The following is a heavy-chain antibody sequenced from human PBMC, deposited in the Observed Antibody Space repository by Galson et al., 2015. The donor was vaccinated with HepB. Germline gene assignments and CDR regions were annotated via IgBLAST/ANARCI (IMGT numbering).Heavy chain of an antibody. Sequence: SLRLSCAASGFTFDDYAMHWVRQAPGKGLEWVSVITAGPGNTYHADSVRGRFTISRDNSKSTLYLQMGSLRAEDSAIYYCAREYVGTPGMGSFDLWGQGTMLIVSS. CDR3: AREYVGTPGMGSFDL. D-gene: IGHD7-27*01. CDR2: ITAGPGNT. V-gene: IGHV3-23*01. J-gene: IGHJ3*01. CDR1: GFTFDDYA.